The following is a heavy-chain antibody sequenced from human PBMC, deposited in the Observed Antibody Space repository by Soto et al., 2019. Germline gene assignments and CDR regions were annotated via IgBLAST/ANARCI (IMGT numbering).Heavy chain of an antibody. D-gene: IGHD2-15*01. Sequence: PSETLSLTCTVSGGSISSYYWSWIRQPPGKGLEWIGYIYYSGSTNYNPSLKSRVTISVDTSKNQFSLKLSSVTAADTAVYYCARVVTRDLSNYHYYYYLAVWGKGTTVTVSS. J-gene: IGHJ6*03. CDR2: IYYSGST. CDR3: ARVVTRDLSNYHYYYYLAV. CDR1: GGSISSYY. V-gene: IGHV4-59*01.